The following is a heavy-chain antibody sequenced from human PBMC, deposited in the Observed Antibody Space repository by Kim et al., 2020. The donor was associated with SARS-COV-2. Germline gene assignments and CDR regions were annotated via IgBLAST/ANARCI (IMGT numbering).Heavy chain of an antibody. J-gene: IGHJ5*02. V-gene: IGHV4-34*01. CDR3: ARPYYDILTGYQGNWFDP. Sequence: SETLSLTCAVYGGSFSGYYWSWIRQPPGKGLEWIGEINHSGSTNYNPSLKSRVTISVDTSKNQFSLKLSSVTAADTAVYYCARPYYDILTGYQGNWFDP. CDR1: GGSFSGYY. D-gene: IGHD3-9*01. CDR2: INHSGST.